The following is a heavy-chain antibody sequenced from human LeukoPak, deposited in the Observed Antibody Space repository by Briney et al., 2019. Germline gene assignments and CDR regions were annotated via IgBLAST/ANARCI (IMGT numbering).Heavy chain of an antibody. V-gene: IGHV3-7*01. J-gene: IGHJ4*02. Sequence: QPGGSLRLSCAASGFTFRSYWMSWVRQAPGQGLECVARIKEDGREKYYVDSVKGRFTISRDNAKNSLYLQMNSLRAEDTAVYYCAKDEVGGHFEYWGQGTLVTVSS. CDR1: GFTFRSYW. D-gene: IGHD1-26*01. CDR3: AKDEVGGHFEY. CDR2: IKEDGREK.